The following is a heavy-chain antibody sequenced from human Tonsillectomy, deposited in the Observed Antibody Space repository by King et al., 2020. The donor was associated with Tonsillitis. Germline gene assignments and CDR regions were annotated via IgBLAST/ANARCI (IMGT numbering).Heavy chain of an antibody. CDR3: ARDAATVVNLNWFDP. J-gene: IGHJ5*02. CDR1: GYSFTDYY. CDR2: INPYSGDT. D-gene: IGHD4-23*01. V-gene: IGHV1-2*02. Sequence: VQLVESGAEVKKPGASVKVSCKASGYSFTDYYMHWVRQAPGQGLEWMGWINPYSGDTNYARRFQGRVTMTRDTSITTVYMELSRLRSDDTALYYCARDAATVVNLNWFDPWGQGTLVTVSS.